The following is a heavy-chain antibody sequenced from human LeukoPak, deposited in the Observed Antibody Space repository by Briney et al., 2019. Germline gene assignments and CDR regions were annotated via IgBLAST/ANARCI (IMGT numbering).Heavy chain of an antibody. CDR1: GGSISSYY. Sequence: SETLSLTCTVSGGSISSYYWSWIRQPPGKGLEWIGYIYYSGSTNYNPSLKSRVTISVDTSKNQFSLKLSSVTAADTAVYYCARGSVASPWYYYGSGSYIGYFDYWGQGTLVTVSS. CDR3: ARGSVASPWYYYGSGSYIGYFDY. D-gene: IGHD3-10*01. CDR2: IYYSGST. V-gene: IGHV4-59*01. J-gene: IGHJ4*02.